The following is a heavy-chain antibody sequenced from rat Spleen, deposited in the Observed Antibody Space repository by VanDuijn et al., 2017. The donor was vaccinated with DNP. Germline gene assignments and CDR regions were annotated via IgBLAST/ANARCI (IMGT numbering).Heavy chain of an antibody. D-gene: IGHD1-7*01. J-gene: IGHJ3*01. CDR3: ARQGSYYGYGWFAY. V-gene: IGHV5-17*01. Sequence: EVQLVESGGGLVQPGRSLKFSCAASGFTFSGYAMAWVRQAPKKGLEWVATITYDGSRTFYRDSVKGRFTISRDNAKSTLYLQMDSLRSEETATYYCARQGSYYGYGWFAYWGQGTLVTVSS. CDR1: GFTFSGYA. CDR2: ITYDGSRT.